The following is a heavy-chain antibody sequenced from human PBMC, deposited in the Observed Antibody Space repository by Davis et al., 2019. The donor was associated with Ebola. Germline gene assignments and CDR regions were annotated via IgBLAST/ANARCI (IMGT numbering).Heavy chain of an antibody. V-gene: IGHV4-59*01. Sequence: MPSETLSLTCTVSGGSIGSFYWSWVRQPPGKGLEWIGYVHYGGSTNYNPSLKSRVTVSVDTSKNQFSLKLKSVTAADTAVYYCASLVLSDTWFDYWGQGSLVTVSS. CDR2: VHYGGST. J-gene: IGHJ4*02. CDR1: GGSIGSFY. D-gene: IGHD3-10*01. CDR3: ASLVLSDTWFDY.